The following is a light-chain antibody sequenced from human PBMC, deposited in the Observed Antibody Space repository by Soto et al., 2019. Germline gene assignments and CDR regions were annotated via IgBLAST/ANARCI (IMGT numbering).Light chain of an antibody. V-gene: IGKV1-39*01. CDR1: QTIGTY. Sequence: IQMTQSPYSLSASVGDRITITCRASQTIGTYLNWYQQVPGKAPKLLIYASSSLQTGVPSRFSGSGSGTHFTLIINSLQPEDFGTYYCQQSFNSPRTFGPGTRVETK. CDR2: ASS. CDR3: QQSFNSPRT. J-gene: IGKJ1*01.